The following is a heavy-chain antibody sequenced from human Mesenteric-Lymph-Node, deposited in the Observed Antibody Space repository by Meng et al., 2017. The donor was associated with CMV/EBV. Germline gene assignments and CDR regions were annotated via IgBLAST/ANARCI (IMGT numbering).Heavy chain of an antibody. Sequence: TVSCCSISGAGYYCSWIRPHPGEDLEWIGYIYYSGTASYNPSLRSRVTMSVDTSKNQFSLKLTSVTAADTALYYCAIDTSGYYYFHYWGQGTLVTVSS. D-gene: IGHD3-22*01. J-gene: IGHJ4*02. CDR1: CCSISGAGYY. V-gene: IGHV4-31*03. CDR3: AIDTSGYYYFHY. CDR2: IYYSGTA.